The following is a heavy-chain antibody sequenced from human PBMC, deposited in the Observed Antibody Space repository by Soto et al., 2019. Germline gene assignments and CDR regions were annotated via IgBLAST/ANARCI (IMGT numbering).Heavy chain of an antibody. D-gene: IGHD6-13*01. CDR2: IYYSGST. J-gene: IGHJ5*02. CDR3: ARSYSSTLENWFDP. V-gene: IGHV4-39*01. Sequence: SETLSLTCTVSGGSISSSSYYWGWIRQPPGKGLEWIGSIYYSGSTYYNPSLKSRVTISVDTSKNQFSLKLSSVTAADTAVYYCARSYSSTLENWFDPWGQGTLVTVYS. CDR1: GGSISSSSYY.